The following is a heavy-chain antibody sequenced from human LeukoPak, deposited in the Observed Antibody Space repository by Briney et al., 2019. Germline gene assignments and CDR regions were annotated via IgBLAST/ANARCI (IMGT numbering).Heavy chain of an antibody. Sequence: PSETLSLTCAVYGGSFSGYYWSWIRQPPGKGLEWIGEINHSGSTNYNPSLKSRVTISVDTSKNQFSLKLSSVTAADTAVYYCVRGKRSGQWLAFYDYWGQGTLVTVSS. CDR3: VRGKRSGQWLAFYDY. J-gene: IGHJ4*02. D-gene: IGHD6-19*01. CDR1: GGSFSGYY. CDR2: INHSGST. V-gene: IGHV4-34*01.